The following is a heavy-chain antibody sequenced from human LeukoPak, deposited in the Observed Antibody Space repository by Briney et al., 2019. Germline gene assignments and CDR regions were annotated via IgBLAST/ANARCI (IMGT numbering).Heavy chain of an antibody. J-gene: IGHJ4*02. Sequence: ASVKVSCKASGDTFSGYYMHWVRQAPGQGLEWMGWINPKSGGTNEAQKFHDRVIMTRDTSIRTAYMEVSRLRSDDTAVYYCARSPDILTGENFDYWGQGTLVTVSS. V-gene: IGHV1-2*02. CDR1: GDTFSGYY. CDR3: ARSPDILTGENFDY. CDR2: INPKSGGT. D-gene: IGHD3-9*01.